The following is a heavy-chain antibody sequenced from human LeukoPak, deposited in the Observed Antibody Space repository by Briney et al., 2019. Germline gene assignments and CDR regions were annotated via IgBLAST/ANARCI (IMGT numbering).Heavy chain of an antibody. CDR1: GYTFTSYG. CDR3: ARVTEGRIQLWPDHYFDY. Sequence: ASVKVSCKASGYTFTSYGISWVRQAPGQGLEWMGWISAYNGNTNYAQKLQGRVTMTTDTPTSTAYMELRSLRSDDTAVYYCARVTEGRIQLWPDHYFDYWGQGTLVTVSS. J-gene: IGHJ4*02. V-gene: IGHV1-18*01. CDR2: ISAYNGNT. D-gene: IGHD5-18*01.